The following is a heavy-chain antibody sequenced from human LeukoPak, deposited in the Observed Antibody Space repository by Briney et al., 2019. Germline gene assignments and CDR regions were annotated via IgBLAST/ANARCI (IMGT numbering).Heavy chain of an antibody. D-gene: IGHD3-22*01. CDR3: ARTPFPMSHSSGYVDY. J-gene: IGHJ4*02. V-gene: IGHV3-21*01. CDR2: ISSSSSYI. CDR1: GFTFSSYS. Sequence: PGGSLRLSCAASGFTFSSYSMNWVRQAPGRGLEWASSISSSSSYIYYADSVKGRFTISRDNAKNSLYLQMNSLRAEDTAVYYCARTPFPMSHSSGYVDYWGQGTLVTVSS.